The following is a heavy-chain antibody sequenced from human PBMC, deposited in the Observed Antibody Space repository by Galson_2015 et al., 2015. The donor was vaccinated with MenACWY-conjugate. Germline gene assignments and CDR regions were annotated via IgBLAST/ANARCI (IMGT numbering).Heavy chain of an antibody. D-gene: IGHD2-2*01. Sequence: SVKVSCKASGYIFISYGISWVRQAPGQGLEWMGWISTYNGNTNYAQKFQGRVTMTTDRSSNTAHMELRGLRYDDTAFYYCARDLRAAVPVAKAFDYWGQGTLVTVSA. CDR2: ISTYNGNT. V-gene: IGHV1-18*01. J-gene: IGHJ4*02. CDR1: GYIFISYG. CDR3: ARDLRAAVPVAKAFDY.